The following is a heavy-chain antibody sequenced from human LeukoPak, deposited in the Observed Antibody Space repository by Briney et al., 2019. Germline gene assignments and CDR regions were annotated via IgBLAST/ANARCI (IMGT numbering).Heavy chain of an antibody. CDR2: IYHTGSA. J-gene: IGHJ4*02. CDR3: ARYCTSTTCILRGFDY. D-gene: IGHD2-2*01. CDR1: GYSFTSGHY. V-gene: IGHV4-38-2*01. Sequence: KSSETLSLTCSVSGYSFTSGHYWGWMRQPPGKGLEWIANIYHTGSAHYNPSLKSRVTISVDTSKNQFSLKLSSVTAADTAVYYCARYCTSTTCILRGFDYWGQETLVTLSS.